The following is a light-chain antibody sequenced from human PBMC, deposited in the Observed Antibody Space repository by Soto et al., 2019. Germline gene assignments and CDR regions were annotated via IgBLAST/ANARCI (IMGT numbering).Light chain of an antibody. CDR1: QSISSY. CDR3: QQSYSTPLT. CDR2: AAS. V-gene: IGKV1-39*01. Sequence: DIQMTQSPSSLSASVGDRVTITCRASQSISSYLNWYQQKPGKAPKLLICAASSLQSGVPSRFSGSGSGTDFTLAISSLRPEDFATYYCQQSYSTPLTFGGGTEVEIK. J-gene: IGKJ4*01.